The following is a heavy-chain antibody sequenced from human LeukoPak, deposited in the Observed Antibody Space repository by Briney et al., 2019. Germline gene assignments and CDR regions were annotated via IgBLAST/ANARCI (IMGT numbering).Heavy chain of an antibody. J-gene: IGHJ4*02. CDR2: IYRSGNT. CDR1: GYSISSGYY. V-gene: IGHV4-38-2*02. Sequence: SETLSLTCTVSGYSISSGYYWGWIRQPPGKGLEWIGSIYRSGNTYYNLSLKSRVTISVDTSKNQFSLKLSSVTAADTAVYYCARDPHSGADYWGQGTLVTVSS. CDR3: ARDPHSGADY. D-gene: IGHD5-12*01.